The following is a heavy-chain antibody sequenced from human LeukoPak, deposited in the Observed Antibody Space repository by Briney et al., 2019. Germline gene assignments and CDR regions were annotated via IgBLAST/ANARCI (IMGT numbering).Heavy chain of an antibody. CDR1: GGSISSYY. D-gene: IGHD5-18*01. CDR2: IYYSGST. V-gene: IGHV4-59*12. Sequence: SETLSLTCTVSGGSISSYYWSWIRQPPGKGLEWIGYIYYSGSTNYNPSLKSRVTISVDTSKNQFSLKLSSVTAADTAVYYCARENSDTAMVVWGQGTLVTVSS. CDR3: ARENSDTAMVV. J-gene: IGHJ4*02.